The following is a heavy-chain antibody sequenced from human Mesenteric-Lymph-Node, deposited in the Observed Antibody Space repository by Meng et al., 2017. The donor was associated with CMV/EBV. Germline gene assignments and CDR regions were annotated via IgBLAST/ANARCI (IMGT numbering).Heavy chain of an antibody. CDR2: ISSSGGST. CDR3: AKGARQWLTPGMDS. D-gene: IGHD6-19*01. V-gene: IGHV3-23*01. J-gene: IGHJ4*02. Sequence: SGFTFSSYAMSWVRQAPGKGLEWVSTISSSGGSTYYADAVKGRFTISRDDSKNTLYLQMNSLRAEDTAVYYCAKGARQWLTPGMDSWGQGTLVTVSS. CDR1: GFTFSSYA.